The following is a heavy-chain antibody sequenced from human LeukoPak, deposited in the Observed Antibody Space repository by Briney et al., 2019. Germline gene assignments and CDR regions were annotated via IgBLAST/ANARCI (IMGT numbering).Heavy chain of an antibody. Sequence: ASVKVSCKASGYTFTSYYMHWVRQAPGQGLEWMGVIHPSGGSARYAQKFQGKITMTKDTSTSTVYIGLSRLTSDDTAVYYCARMDMDPAMVTNFFDYWGQGTLVIVS. CDR2: IHPSGGSA. J-gene: IGHJ4*02. D-gene: IGHD5-18*01. CDR1: GYTFTSYY. CDR3: ARMDMDPAMVTNFFDY. V-gene: IGHV1-46*01.